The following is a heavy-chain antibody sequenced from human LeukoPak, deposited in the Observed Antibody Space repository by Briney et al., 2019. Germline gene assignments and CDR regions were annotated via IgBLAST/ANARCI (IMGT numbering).Heavy chain of an antibody. CDR2: ISGGGDST. J-gene: IGHJ4*02. Sequence: GGSLRLSCAASGFTFSNYAMTWVRQAPGKGLEWVSTISGGGDSTYYADSVKGRFTISRDNSKNTLYLQMNSLRAEDTAVYYCAKTRPLDSSSWSHGDYWGQGTLVTVSS. CDR3: AKTRPLDSSSWSHGDY. CDR1: GFTFSNYA. V-gene: IGHV3-23*01. D-gene: IGHD6-13*01.